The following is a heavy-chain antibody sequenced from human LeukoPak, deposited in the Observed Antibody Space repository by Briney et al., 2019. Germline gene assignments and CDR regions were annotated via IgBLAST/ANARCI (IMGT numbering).Heavy chain of an antibody. CDR1: GGSISSYY. Sequence: TSETLSLTCTVSGGSISSYYWSWIRQPPGKGLEWIGYIYYSGSTNYNPSLKSRVTISVDTSKNQFSLKLSSVTAADTAVYYCANSHALWSGYPLWGRGTLVTVSS. CDR3: ANSHALWSGYPL. V-gene: IGHV4-59*01. J-gene: IGHJ4*02. D-gene: IGHD3-3*01. CDR2: IYYSGST.